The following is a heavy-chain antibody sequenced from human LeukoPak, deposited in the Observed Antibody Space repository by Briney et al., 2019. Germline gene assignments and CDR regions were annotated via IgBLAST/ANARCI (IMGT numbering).Heavy chain of an antibody. V-gene: IGHV4-30-4*08. CDR2: IYYSGSA. D-gene: IGHD4-17*01. J-gene: IGHJ4*02. CDR3: ARAGPAYYGDYFDY. CDR1: GGSISSGDYQ. Sequence: SQTLSLTCTVSGGSISSGDYQWSWIRQPPGKGLEWIGYIYYSGSAYYNPSLKGRLTISADTSKNQFSLKLSSVTAADTAVYYCARAGPAYYGDYFDYWGQGTLVTVSS.